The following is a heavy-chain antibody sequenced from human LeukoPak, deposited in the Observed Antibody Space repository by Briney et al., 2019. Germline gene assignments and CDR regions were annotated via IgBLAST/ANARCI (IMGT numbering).Heavy chain of an antibody. Sequence: TGGSLRLSCAASGFTFSSYAMSWVRQAPGKGLEWVSAISGSGGSTYYADSVKGRFTISRDNSKNTLYLQMYSLSAEDTAVYYCAKDLVTGRYSGSWHGFDYWGQGTPVTVSS. CDR1: GFTFSSYA. J-gene: IGHJ4*02. D-gene: IGHD6-13*01. CDR2: ISGSGGST. V-gene: IGHV3-23*01. CDR3: AKDLVTGRYSGSWHGFDY.